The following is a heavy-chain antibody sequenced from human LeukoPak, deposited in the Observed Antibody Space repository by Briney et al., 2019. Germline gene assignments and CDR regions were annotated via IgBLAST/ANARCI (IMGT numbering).Heavy chain of an antibody. V-gene: IGHV3-23*01. CDR3: AKSRAAATTLLFDY. CDR2: VTGSGGDT. J-gene: IGHJ4*02. D-gene: IGHD6-13*01. Sequence: GGSLRLSCAASGLIFSNVWMTWVRQAPGRGPEWVSAVTGSGGDTFYGDSVKGRFTISRDNSKNTLSLQMNSLRVEDTALYYCAKSRAAATTLLFDYWGQGTLVTVSS. CDR1: GLIFSNVW.